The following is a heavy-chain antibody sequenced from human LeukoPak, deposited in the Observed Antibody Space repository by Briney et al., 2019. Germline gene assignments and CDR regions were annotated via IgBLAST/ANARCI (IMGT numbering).Heavy chain of an antibody. V-gene: IGHV3-7*01. Sequence: PGGSLRLSCAASGFTFSSYWMSWVRQAPGKGLEWVANIKPDGSDMYYVDSVKGRFTVSRDNARNSLYLQMNSLRAEDTAVYYCASGAYLPGWLQLDYFDYWGQGTLVTVSS. J-gene: IGHJ4*02. CDR1: GFTFSSYW. CDR3: ASGAYLPGWLQLDYFDY. D-gene: IGHD5-24*01. CDR2: IKPDGSDM.